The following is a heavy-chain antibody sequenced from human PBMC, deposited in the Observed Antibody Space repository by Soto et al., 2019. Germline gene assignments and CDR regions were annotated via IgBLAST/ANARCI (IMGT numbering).Heavy chain of an antibody. J-gene: IGHJ5*02. Sequence: QVQLQESGPGLLKPSETLSLTCTVSGDSISSYSWGWIRQPPGKGLEWIGYIFDSGSTNYNPSLNSRGTISVDTSKNQVYLEVISVSASDTAGYYCARHAQLSWHRWFDPCGQGTLITVSS. CDR1: GDSISSYS. CDR2: IFDSGST. CDR3: ARHAQLSWHRWFDP. D-gene: IGHD3-10*01. V-gene: IGHV4-59*01.